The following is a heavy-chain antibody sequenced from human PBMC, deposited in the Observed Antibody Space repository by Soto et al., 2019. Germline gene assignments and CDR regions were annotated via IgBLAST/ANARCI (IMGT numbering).Heavy chain of an antibody. CDR2: IKQDGSEK. V-gene: IGHV3-7*03. D-gene: IGHD2-2*01. Sequence: GGSLRLSCAASGFTFSSYWMSWVRQAPGKGLEWVANIKQDGSEKYYVDSVKDRFTISRDNAKNSLYLQMNSLRAEDTAVYYCARDPRTIVVVPAATGSGYWGQGTLVTVSA. CDR3: ARDPRTIVVVPAATGSGY. J-gene: IGHJ4*02. CDR1: GFTFSSYW.